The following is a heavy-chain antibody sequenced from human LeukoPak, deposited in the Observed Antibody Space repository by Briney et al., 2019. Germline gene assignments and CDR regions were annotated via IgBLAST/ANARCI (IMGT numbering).Heavy chain of an antibody. V-gene: IGHV4-34*01. J-gene: IGHJ4*02. D-gene: IGHD6-6*01. Sequence: SETLSLTCAVYGGSFSGYYWSWVRQPPGKGLEWIGEINHSGSTNHNPSLKSRVTISVDTSKNQFSLKLSSVTAADTAVYYCARGEDSSSCFFDYWGQGTLVTVSS. CDR3: ARGEDSSSCFFDY. CDR1: GGSFSGYY. CDR2: INHSGST.